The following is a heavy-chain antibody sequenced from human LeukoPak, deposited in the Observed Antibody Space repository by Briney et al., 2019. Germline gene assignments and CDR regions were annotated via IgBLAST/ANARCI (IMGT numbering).Heavy chain of an antibody. Sequence: PSETLSLTCTVSGGSISSGDYYWSWIRQPPGKGLEWIGYIYYSGSTYYNPSLESRVTISVDTSKNQFSLKLSSVTAADTAVYYCASTYSGYDLADYWGQGTLVTVSS. V-gene: IGHV4-30-4*01. J-gene: IGHJ4*02. CDR1: GGSISSGDYY. CDR3: ASTYSGYDLADY. CDR2: IYYSGST. D-gene: IGHD5-12*01.